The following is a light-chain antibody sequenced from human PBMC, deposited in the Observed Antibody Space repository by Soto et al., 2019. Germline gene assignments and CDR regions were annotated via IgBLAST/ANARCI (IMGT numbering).Light chain of an antibody. Sequence: QSALTQPASVSGSPGQSITISCTGTSSDVGTYNLVSWYQHHPGKAPKLMIYEGCKWPSGVSNRFSGSKSGNTASLTISGLQAEDEADYYCCSYAGSSTYVFGTGTKLTVL. V-gene: IGLV2-23*01. CDR2: EGC. CDR1: SSDVGTYNL. J-gene: IGLJ1*01. CDR3: CSYAGSSTYV.